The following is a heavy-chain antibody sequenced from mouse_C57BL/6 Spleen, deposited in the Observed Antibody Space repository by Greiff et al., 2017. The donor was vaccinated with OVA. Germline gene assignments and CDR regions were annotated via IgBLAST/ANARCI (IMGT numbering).Heavy chain of an antibody. CDR3: AKPGSSSFAY. Sequence: QVQLKQSGAELARPGASVKMSCKASGYTFTSYTMHWVKQRPGQGLEWIGYINPSSGYTKYNQKFKDKATLTADKSSSTAYMQLSSLTSEDSAVYYCAKPGSSSFAYWGQGTLVTVSA. CDR2: INPSSGYT. CDR1: GYTFTSYT. J-gene: IGHJ3*01. V-gene: IGHV1-4*01. D-gene: IGHD1-1*01.